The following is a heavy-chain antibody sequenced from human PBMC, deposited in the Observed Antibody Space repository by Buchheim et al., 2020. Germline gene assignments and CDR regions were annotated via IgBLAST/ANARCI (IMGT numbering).Heavy chain of an antibody. CDR3: ARERAVAGIDY. CDR1: GGSIGDFY. Sequence: QVQLQESGPGLVKPSETLSLTCTVSGGSIGDFYWSWIRQPPGKGLEWIGYIYNTGTTNTNPALKSRVTISIDTSKKQFSLRLSSVTAADTAVYYCARERAVAGIDYWGQGTL. CDR2: IYNTGTT. D-gene: IGHD6-19*01. J-gene: IGHJ4*02. V-gene: IGHV4-59*13.